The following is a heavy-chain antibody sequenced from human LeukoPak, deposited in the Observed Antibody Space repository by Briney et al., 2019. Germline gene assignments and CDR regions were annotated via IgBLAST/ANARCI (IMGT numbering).Heavy chain of an antibody. CDR1: GFTFSSYA. CDR2: ISGSGGST. J-gene: IGHJ4*02. D-gene: IGHD3-9*01. CDR3: AKDQVLRYFDWLFY. V-gene: IGHV3-23*01. Sequence: GGSLRLSCAASGFTFSSYAMSWVRQAPGKGLEWVSAISGSGGSTYYADSVKGRFTISRDNSENTLYLQMNSLRAEDTAVYYCAKDQVLRYFDWLFYWGQGTLVTVSS.